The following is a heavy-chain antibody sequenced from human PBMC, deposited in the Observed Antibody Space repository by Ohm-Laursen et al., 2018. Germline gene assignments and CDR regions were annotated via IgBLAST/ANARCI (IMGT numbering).Heavy chain of an antibody. D-gene: IGHD6-19*01. V-gene: IGHV3-30*18. Sequence: SLRLSCAVSGFTFSSYGMHWVRQAPGKGLEWVAVISYDGSNKYYADSVKGRFAISRDNSKNTLYLQMNSLRAEDTAVYYCAKKPLGRSSGWYRDYWGQGTLVTVSS. CDR2: ISYDGSNK. CDR3: AKKPLGRSSGWYRDY. J-gene: IGHJ4*02. CDR1: GFTFSSYG.